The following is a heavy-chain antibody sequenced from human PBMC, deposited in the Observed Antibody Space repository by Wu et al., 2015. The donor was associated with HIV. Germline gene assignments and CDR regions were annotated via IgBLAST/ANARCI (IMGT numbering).Heavy chain of an antibody. CDR1: GGTFSSYA. V-gene: IGHV1-69*13. CDR2: IIPIFGTA. J-gene: IGHJ4*02. CDR3: ARVFGSSWYFGWEGYFDY. Sequence: QVQLVQSGAEVKKPGSSVKVSCKASGGTFSSYAISWVRQAPGQGLEWMGRIIPIFGTANYAQKFQGRVTITADESTSTAYMELSSLRSEDTAVYYCARVFGSSWYFGWEGYFDYWGQGTLVTVSS. D-gene: IGHD6-13*01.